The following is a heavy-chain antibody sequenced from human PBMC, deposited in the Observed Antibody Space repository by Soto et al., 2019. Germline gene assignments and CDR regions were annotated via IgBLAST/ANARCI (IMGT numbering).Heavy chain of an antibody. J-gene: IGHJ4*02. CDR1: GFPFSIYS. V-gene: IGHV3-48*02. D-gene: IGHD1-26*01. Sequence: EVQLVESGGGLVQPGGSLRLTCVASGFPFSIYSMNWVRQAPGKGLEWSSYITSATNTIKYADSVKGRFTISRDNAKNLVYLQMNRLRDEDTAVYFCARSVGGHFAYWGQGTVVTASS. CDR3: ARSVGGHFAY. CDR2: ITSATNTI.